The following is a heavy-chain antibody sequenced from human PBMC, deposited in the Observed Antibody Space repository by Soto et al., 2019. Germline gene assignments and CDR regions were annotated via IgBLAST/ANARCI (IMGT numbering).Heavy chain of an antibody. CDR1: GYIFSRYG. CDR3: AREAAAERNYYALDV. D-gene: IGHD6-13*01. J-gene: IGHJ6*02. V-gene: IGHV1-18*01. Sequence: QVQLVQSGPEVRKPGASVKVSCKASGYIFSRYGISWVRQAPGQGLEWMGWISGYNGNTKFGERVQGRVNVTTDTSTSTAYMELRSLRSDDTAVYYSAREAAAERNYYALDVWGQGTTVIVSS. CDR2: ISGYNGNT.